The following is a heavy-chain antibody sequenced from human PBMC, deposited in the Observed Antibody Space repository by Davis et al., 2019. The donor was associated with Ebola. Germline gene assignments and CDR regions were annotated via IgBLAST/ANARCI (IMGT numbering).Heavy chain of an antibody. CDR2: ISSSSSTI. CDR1: GFTFSSYS. J-gene: IGHJ4*02. Sequence: GESLKISCAASGFTFSSYSMNWVRQAPGKGLEWVSYISSSSSTIYYADSVKGRFTISRDNAKNSLYLQMNSLRDEDTAVYYCARFPSSTVTYFDYWGQGTLVTVSS. D-gene: IGHD4-11*01. V-gene: IGHV3-48*02. CDR3: ARFPSSTVTYFDY.